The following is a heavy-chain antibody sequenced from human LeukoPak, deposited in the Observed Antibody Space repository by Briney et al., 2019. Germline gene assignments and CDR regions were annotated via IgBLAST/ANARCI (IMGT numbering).Heavy chain of an antibody. Sequence: PGGSLRLSCAASGFTFSDYYMSWIRQAPGKGLEWVSSISNSGTAIYYADSVKGRFTISRDNAKNSLYLQMNSLGAGDTAVYYCARGGWIAARFVDYWGQGTLVTVSS. D-gene: IGHD6-6*01. CDR3: ARGGWIAARFVDY. J-gene: IGHJ4*02. CDR2: ISNSGTAI. V-gene: IGHV3-11*04. CDR1: GFTFSDYY.